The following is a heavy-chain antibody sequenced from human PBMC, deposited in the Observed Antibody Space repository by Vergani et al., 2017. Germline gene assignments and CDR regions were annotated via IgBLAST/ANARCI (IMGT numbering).Heavy chain of an antibody. CDR1: GASVSSSVSSSGYS. J-gene: IGHJ6*03. CDR2: LYYRGNS. V-gene: IGHV4-39*01. Sequence: QVRLQESGPGLVKPSETLSLTCTVSGASVSSSVSSSGYSWGWLRQPPGKGLEWIASLYYRGNSYYSPSLRSRLTISVDTSKNQFSLKLSSVTAADTAVYYCARAAAGTDYYYYYYMDVWGKGTTVTVSS. D-gene: IGHD6-13*01. CDR3: ARAAAGTDYYYYYYMDV.